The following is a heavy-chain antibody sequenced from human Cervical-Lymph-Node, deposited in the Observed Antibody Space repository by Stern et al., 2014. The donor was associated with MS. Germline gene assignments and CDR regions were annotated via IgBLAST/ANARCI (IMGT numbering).Heavy chain of an antibody. Sequence: QMQLQESGPGLVKPSQTLSLACTVSGASISSEDYFWTWIRQHPGKGLEWIGYINYNGGTSYNPSLKSRLSISLDTSKNQFSLRLSSVTAADTAVYYCARDSGGMDVWGQGTTVAVSS. V-gene: IGHV4-31*02. CDR1: GASISSEDYF. CDR3: ARDSGGMDV. CDR2: INYNGGT. J-gene: IGHJ6*02.